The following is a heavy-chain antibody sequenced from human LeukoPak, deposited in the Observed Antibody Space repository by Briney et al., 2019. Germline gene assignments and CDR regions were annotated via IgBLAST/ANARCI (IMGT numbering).Heavy chain of an antibody. J-gene: IGHJ3*02. V-gene: IGHV3-21*01. CDR3: ARENYGDYVEAFDI. CDR2: IGSSSSK. D-gene: IGHD4-17*01. Sequence: GGSLRLSWEASGLTFGSYSMNWVGQAPGKGLEWFSCIGSSSSKYYAESVKGRFTISRDNAKNSLYLQMNSLRAEDTAVYYCARENYGDYVEAFDIWGQGTMVTVSS. CDR1: GLTFGSYS.